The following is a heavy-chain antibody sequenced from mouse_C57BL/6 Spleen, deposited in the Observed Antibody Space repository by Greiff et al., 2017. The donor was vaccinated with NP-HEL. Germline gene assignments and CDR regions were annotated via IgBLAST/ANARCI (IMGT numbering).Heavy chain of an antibody. CDR3: TTMPYDEGFAY. CDR1: GFTFSNYW. D-gene: IGHD2-14*01. Sequence: EVQVVESGGGLVQPGGSMKLSCVASGFTFSNYWMNWVRQSPEKGLEWVAQIRLKSDNYATHYAESVKGRFTISRDDSKSSVYLQRNNLRAEDTGIYYCTTMPYDEGFAYWGQGTLVTVSA. J-gene: IGHJ3*01. V-gene: IGHV6-3*01. CDR2: IRLKSDNYAT.